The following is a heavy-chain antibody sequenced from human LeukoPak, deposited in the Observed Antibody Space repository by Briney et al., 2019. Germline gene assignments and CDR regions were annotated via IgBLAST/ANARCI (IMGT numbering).Heavy chain of an antibody. CDR2: INWNSGNI. Sequence: PGGSLRLSCAASGFTFDDYAMHWVRQAPGKGLEWVSGINWNSGNIGYADSVKGRFTISRDNAKNSLYLQMNSLRAEDTALYFCAKDMRYSGYDYGFDYWGQGTLVTVSS. CDR3: AKDMRYSGYDYGFDY. V-gene: IGHV3-9*01. D-gene: IGHD5-12*01. J-gene: IGHJ4*02. CDR1: GFTFDDYA.